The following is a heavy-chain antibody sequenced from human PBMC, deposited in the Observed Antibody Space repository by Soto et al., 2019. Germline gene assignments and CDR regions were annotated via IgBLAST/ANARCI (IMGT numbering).Heavy chain of an antibody. J-gene: IGHJ4*02. CDR3: GRGRSGQIVVFY. CDR1: GYTFTGHY. D-gene: IGHD1-26*01. V-gene: IGHV1-2*02. Sequence: GASVKVSCKASGYTFTGHYIHWVRQAPEQGPEWMGGIGPESGATRYAQKSQGRVTMTMDTSITTVYMELNNLRPDDTAVYYCGRGRSGQIVVFYWGQGTPVTVSS. CDR2: IGPESGAT.